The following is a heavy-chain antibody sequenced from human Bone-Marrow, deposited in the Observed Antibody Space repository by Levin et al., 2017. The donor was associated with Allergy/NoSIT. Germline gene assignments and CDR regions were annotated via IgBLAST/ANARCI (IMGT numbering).Heavy chain of an antibody. Sequence: ASVKVSCKASGYIFNEYWMHWVRQAPGQGLEWMGRINPNNALTNYAQKFQGRVTLTRDTSISTVYMELSRLRSDDTAIYYCARDRIAFWTPLRYYYMDVWGKGTTVTVS. V-gene: IGHV1-2*06. CDR2: INPNNALT. J-gene: IGHJ6*03. CDR1: GYIFNEYW. D-gene: IGHD3/OR15-3a*01. CDR3: ARDRIAFWTPLRYYYMDV.